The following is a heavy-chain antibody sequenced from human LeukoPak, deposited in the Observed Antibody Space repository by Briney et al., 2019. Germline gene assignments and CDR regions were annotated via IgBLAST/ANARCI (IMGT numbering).Heavy chain of an antibody. CDR2: ISGGSSFT. Sequence: GGSLRLSCAASGFSFSSFSMNWVRQAPGKGLEWVSYISGGSSFTYYVDSVKGRFTISRDNAKNSLYLQMNSLRAEDTAVYYCARAGPSSSWHQFDYWGQGTLVTVSS. J-gene: IGHJ4*02. V-gene: IGHV3-21*01. CDR3: ARAGPSSSWHQFDY. CDR1: GFSFSSFS. D-gene: IGHD6-13*01.